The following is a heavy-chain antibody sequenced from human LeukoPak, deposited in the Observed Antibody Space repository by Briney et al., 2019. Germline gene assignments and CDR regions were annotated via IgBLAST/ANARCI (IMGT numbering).Heavy chain of an antibody. V-gene: IGHV3-48*03. Sequence: GGSLRLSCAASGFTFSSYEMNWVRQAPGKGLEWVSYISGSGSTIYYADSVKGRFTISRDNAKNSLYLQMNSLRAEDTAVYYCAAGLDYYDSSGFDYWGQGTLVTVSS. CDR1: GFTFSSYE. CDR3: AAGLDYYDSSGFDY. D-gene: IGHD3-22*01. J-gene: IGHJ4*02. CDR2: ISGSGSTI.